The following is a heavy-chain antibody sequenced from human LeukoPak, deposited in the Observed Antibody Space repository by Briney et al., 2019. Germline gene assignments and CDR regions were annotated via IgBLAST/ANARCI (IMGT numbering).Heavy chain of an antibody. D-gene: IGHD6-19*01. CDR3: ARSDCSSGKCPGFDY. J-gene: IGHJ4*02. CDR2: TYYRSKWFT. CDR1: GDSVSSNSAA. V-gene: IGHV6-1*01. Sequence: SQTLSLTCGISGDSVSSNSAAWNWIRQSPSRGLEWLGRTYYRSKWFTNSAPSVKSRIIINPDTPNNQVSLQLNSVTPEDTAVYYCARSDCSSGKCPGFDYWGQGILVTVSS.